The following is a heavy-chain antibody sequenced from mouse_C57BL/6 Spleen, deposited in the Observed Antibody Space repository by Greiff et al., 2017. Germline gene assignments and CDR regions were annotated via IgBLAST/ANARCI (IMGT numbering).Heavy chain of an antibody. CDR3: ARRDGAGYVWFAY. CDR2: ILPGSGST. V-gene: IGHV1-9*01. CDR1: GYTFTGYW. Sequence: VKLMESGAELMKPGASVKLSCKATGYTFTGYWIEWVKQRPGHGLEWIGVILPGSGSTNYNEKFKGKATITADTSSNTAYMQRSSLTTEDSAIYYCARRDGAGYVWFAYWGQGTLVTVSA. J-gene: IGHJ3*01. D-gene: IGHD3-2*02.